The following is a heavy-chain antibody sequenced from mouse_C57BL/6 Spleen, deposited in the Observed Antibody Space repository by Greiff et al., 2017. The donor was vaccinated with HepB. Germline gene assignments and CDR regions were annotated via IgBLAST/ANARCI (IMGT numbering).Heavy chain of an antibody. D-gene: IGHD2-4*01. CDR1: GFTFSDSG. CDR3: ARRGDYDDYFDY. CDR2: ISNLAYSI. J-gene: IGHJ2*01. Sequence: EVMLVESGGGLVQPGGSLKLSCAASGFTFSDSGMAWVRQAPRKGPEWVAFISNLAYSIYYADTVTGRFTISRENAKNTLYLELSSLRSEDTAMYYCARRGDYDDYFDYWGQGATLTVSS. V-gene: IGHV5-15*01.